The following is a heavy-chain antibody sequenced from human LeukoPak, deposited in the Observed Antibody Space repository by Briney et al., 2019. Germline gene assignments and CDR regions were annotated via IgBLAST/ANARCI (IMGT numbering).Heavy chain of an antibody. D-gene: IGHD5-24*01. CDR3: ARNPLEMATITGADY. J-gene: IGHJ4*02. CDR1: GGSVSSGSDY. CDR2: IYYSGST. Sequence: SETLSLTGTGSGGSVSSGSDYWGWIRQPQGKGLEWIGYIYYSGSTNYNPSLKSRVTISVDTSKNQFSPKLSSVTAADTAVYYCARNPLEMATITGADYWGQGTLVTVSS. V-gene: IGHV4-61*01.